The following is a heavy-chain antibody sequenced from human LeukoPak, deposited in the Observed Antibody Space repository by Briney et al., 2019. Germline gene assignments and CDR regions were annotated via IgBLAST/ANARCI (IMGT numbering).Heavy chain of an antibody. CDR2: IRYDGSNK. V-gene: IGHV3-30*02. CDR3: AKMSGSSGYYEYFQH. J-gene: IGHJ1*01. Sequence: GGSLRLSCAASGFTFSSYGMHWVRQAPGKGLEWVAFIRYDGSNKYYADSVKGRFTISRDNSKNTLYLQMNSLRAEDTAVYYCAKMSGSSGYYEYFQHWGQGTLVTVSS. CDR1: GFTFSSYG. D-gene: IGHD3-22*01.